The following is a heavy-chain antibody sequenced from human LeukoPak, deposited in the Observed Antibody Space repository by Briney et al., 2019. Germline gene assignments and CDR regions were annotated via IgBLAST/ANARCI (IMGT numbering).Heavy chain of an antibody. Sequence: GGSLRLSCAASGFTFSNYAMSWVRQAPGKGLEWVSDISGSGRSIYYGDSFLGRFTISRDNSKNTVYLQMNSLRAEDTAIYYCAKGVRPYGDYFDYWGQGTLVTVSS. CDR3: AKGVRPYGDYFDY. CDR1: GFTFSNYA. D-gene: IGHD3-10*01. J-gene: IGHJ4*02. CDR2: ISGSGRSI. V-gene: IGHV3-23*01.